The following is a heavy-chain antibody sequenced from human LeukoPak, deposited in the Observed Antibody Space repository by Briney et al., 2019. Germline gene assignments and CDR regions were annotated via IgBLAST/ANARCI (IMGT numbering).Heavy chain of an antibody. CDR3: ARDRIAARPEDYFDY. J-gene: IGHJ4*02. V-gene: IGHV3-21*04. CDR1: GFTFSSYS. Sequence: GGSLRLSCAASGFTFSSYSMNWVRQAPGKGLEWVSSISSSSSTIYYADSVKGRFTISRDNAKNSLYLQMNSLRAEDTAVYYCARDRIAARPEDYFDYWGQGTLVTVSS. D-gene: IGHD6-6*01. CDR2: ISSSSSTI.